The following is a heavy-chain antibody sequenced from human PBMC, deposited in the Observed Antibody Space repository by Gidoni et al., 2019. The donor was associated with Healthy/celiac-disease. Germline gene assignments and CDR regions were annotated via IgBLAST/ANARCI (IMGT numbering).Heavy chain of an antibody. V-gene: IGHV1-2*04. J-gene: IGHJ4*02. D-gene: IGHD3-10*01. CDR2: INPNSGGT. CDR1: GSTFTGYY. Sequence: QVQLVQSGADVTKPGASVKVSCTASGSTFTGYYMNWVRQAPGQGLERMGWINPNSGGTNYAQKFQGWVTMTRDTSISTAYMELSRLRSDDTAVYYCARDRDGITLFDYWGQGTLVTVSS. CDR3: ARDRDGITLFDY.